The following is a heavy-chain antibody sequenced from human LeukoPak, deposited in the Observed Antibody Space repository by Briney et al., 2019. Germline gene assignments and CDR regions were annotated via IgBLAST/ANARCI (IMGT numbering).Heavy chain of an antibody. CDR3: SRRAGAYSHPYDY. D-gene: IGHD4/OR15-4a*01. J-gene: IGHJ4*02. CDR1: GFTVSSNS. V-gene: IGHV3-53*01. CDR2: IYSDNT. Sequence: GGSLRLSCTVSGFTVSSNSMSWVRQAPGKGLEWVSFIYSDNTHYSDSVKGRFTISRDNSKNTLYLQMNSLRAEDTAVYYCSRRAGAYSHPYDYWGQGTLVTVSS.